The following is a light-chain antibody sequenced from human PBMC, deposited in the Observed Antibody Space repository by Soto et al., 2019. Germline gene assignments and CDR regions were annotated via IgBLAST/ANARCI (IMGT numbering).Light chain of an antibody. V-gene: IGKV3-20*01. J-gene: IGKJ1*01. CDR2: SSS. Sequence: EIVLTQSPGTLSLSPGERATLSCRASQSVSSTYLAWYQQKPGQPPRLLIYSSSSRATGITDRFSGSGSGTDFTLTISRLEPEDFAVYYCLQYGSSPRTFGQGTKVEIK. CDR1: QSVSSTY. CDR3: LQYGSSPRT.